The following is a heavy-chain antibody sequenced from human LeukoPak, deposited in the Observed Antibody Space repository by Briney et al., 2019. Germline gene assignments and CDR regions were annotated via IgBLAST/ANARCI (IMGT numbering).Heavy chain of an antibody. V-gene: IGHV3-23*01. CDR2: ISGGDGST. CDR3: ARSPTAINGYFDP. J-gene: IGHJ5*02. D-gene: IGHD2-2*01. CDR1: GFTFSSYA. Sequence: GGSLRLSCAASGFTFSSYAMNWVRQAPGKGLEWVSVISGGDGSTYYVDSVKGRFTISRDNSKNTLYLQMNSLRADDTAVYYCARSPTAINGYFDPWGQGTLVTVSS.